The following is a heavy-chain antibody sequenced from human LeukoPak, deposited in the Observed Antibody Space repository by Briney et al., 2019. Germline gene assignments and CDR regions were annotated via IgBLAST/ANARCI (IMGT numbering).Heavy chain of an antibody. V-gene: IGHV3-21*01. CDR3: ARAPTVLVGYCSSSSCQADY. CDR1: GFTFSSYG. J-gene: IGHJ4*02. D-gene: IGHD2-2*01. CDR2: IDPSSTYI. Sequence: GGSLRLSCAASGFTFSSYGMNWVRQAPGKGLEWVSAIDPSSTYIYYADSVKGRFTISRDNAENSLYLQMNSLRVEDTAVYYCARAPTVLVGYCSSSSCQADYWGQGTLVTVSS.